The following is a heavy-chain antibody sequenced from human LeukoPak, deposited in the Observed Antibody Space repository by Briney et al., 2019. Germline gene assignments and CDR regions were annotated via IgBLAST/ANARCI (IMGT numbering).Heavy chain of an antibody. V-gene: IGHV1-58*01. CDR1: GFTFTSSA. D-gene: IGHD3-22*01. CDR2: IVVGSGNT. CDR3: AASPDYYDSSGYSYYFDY. J-gene: IGHJ4*02. Sequence: AVNVTFKASGFTFTSSAVQWVRQPRGQRLEWIGWIVVGSGNTNYAQKFQERVTITRDMSTSTAYMELSSLRSEDTAVYYCAASPDYYDSSGYSYYFDYWGQGTLVTVSS.